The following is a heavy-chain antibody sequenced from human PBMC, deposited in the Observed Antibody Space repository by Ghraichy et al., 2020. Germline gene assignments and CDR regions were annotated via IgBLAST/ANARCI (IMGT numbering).Heavy chain of an antibody. CDR1: GFTFSSYA. V-gene: IGHV3-23*01. CDR2: ISGSGGST. Sequence: GESLNISCAASGFTFSSYAMSWVRQAPGKGLEWVSAISGSGGSTYYGDSVKGRFTISRDNSKNTLYLQMNSLRAEDTAVYYCAKDRYGYYYGMDVWGQGTTVTVSS. D-gene: IGHD1-1*01. CDR3: AKDRYGYYYGMDV. J-gene: IGHJ6*02.